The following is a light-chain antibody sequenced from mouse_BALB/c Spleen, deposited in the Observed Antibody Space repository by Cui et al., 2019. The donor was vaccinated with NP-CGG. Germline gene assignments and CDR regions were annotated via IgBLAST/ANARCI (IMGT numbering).Light chain of an antibody. CDR3: ALWYSNHWV. Sequence: QAVLSQESVLTTSPGETVTLTCRSSTGAVTTSNYANWVQEKPDHLFTGLIGGTNNRVPGVPARFSGSLIGDKAALTITGAQTEDETIYFCALWYSNHWVFGGGTKLTVL. CDR2: GTN. CDR1: TGAVTTSNY. J-gene: IGLJ1*01. V-gene: IGLV1*01.